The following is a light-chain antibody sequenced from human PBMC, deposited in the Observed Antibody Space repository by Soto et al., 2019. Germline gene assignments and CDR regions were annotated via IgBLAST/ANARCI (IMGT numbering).Light chain of an antibody. V-gene: IGKV3-20*01. Sequence: ESVLTQSPGTLSLSPGERATLSCRASQSVGSSYLACYQQKPGQAPRQLIYGASSRATGIPDRFSGSGSGTCFTLTITRLEAEDFAVYYCQHYRTSFGGGTRVEIK. CDR3: QHYRTS. J-gene: IGKJ4*01. CDR2: GAS. CDR1: QSVGSSY.